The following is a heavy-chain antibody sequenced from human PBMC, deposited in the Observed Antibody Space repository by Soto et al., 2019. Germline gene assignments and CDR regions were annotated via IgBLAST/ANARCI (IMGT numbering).Heavy chain of an antibody. D-gene: IGHD3-10*01. CDR3: ARAWFGDFVYYFDY. CDR2: ISAYNGNT. CDR1: GYTFTNYA. J-gene: IGHJ4*02. Sequence: QVQLVQSGAEVKKPGASVKVSCKASGYTFTNYAISWVRQAPGQGLEWMGWISAYNGNTNYAQKPQGRVTMTTDTSTRSAAMELRSLRSDDTAVYYCARAWFGDFVYYFDYWGQGTLVTVSS. V-gene: IGHV1-18*01.